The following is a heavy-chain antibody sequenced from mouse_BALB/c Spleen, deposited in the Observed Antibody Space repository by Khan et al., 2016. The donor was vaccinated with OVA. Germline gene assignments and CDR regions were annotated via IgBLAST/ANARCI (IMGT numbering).Heavy chain of an antibody. CDR2: INPTSGYT. CDR1: GYTFSSYW. Sequence: QVQLQQSGAEQAKPGASVKMSCKTSGYTFSSYWMHWVKQRPGQGLEWIGYINPTSGYTEYNEKFKDMATLSADKSSSTAFMQLTSLTSDDSVVYYCAKNRIDYWGQGTTLTVSS. CDR3: AKNRIDY. J-gene: IGHJ2*01. V-gene: IGHV1-7*01.